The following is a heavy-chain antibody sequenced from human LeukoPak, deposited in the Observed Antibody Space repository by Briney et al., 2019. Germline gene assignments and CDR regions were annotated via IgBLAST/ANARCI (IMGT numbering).Heavy chain of an antibody. CDR2: IIPILGIA. CDR1: GGTFSSYA. V-gene: IGHV1-69*04. J-gene: IGHJ4*02. D-gene: IGHD3-22*01. Sequence: ASVKVSCKASGGTFSSYAISWVRQAPGQGLEWMGRIIPILGIANYAQKFQGRVTITADKSTSTAYMELSSLRSEDTAVYYCARADSVDYYDSSGYPDYWGQGTLVTVSS. CDR3: ARADSVDYYDSSGYPDY.